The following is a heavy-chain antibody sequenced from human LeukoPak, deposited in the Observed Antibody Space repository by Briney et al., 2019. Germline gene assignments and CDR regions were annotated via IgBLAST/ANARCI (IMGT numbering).Heavy chain of an antibody. J-gene: IGHJ3*02. CDR1: GGSISSGGYY. V-gene: IGHV4-31*03. CDR2: IYYSGST. CDR3: AREGYYGSGSVDAFDI. D-gene: IGHD3-10*01. Sequence: SETLSLTCTVSGGSISSGGYYWSWIRQHPGKGLEWIGYIYYSGSTYYNPSLKSRVTISVDTSKNQFSLKLSSVTAADTAVYYCAREGYYGSGSVDAFDIWGQGTMVTVSS.